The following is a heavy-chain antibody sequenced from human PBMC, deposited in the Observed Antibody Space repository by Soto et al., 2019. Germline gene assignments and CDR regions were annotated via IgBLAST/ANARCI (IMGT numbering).Heavy chain of an antibody. J-gene: IGHJ6*01. Sequence: EVQLVEHGGGLVKPGGSLRLSCAASDLTITNAWMNWVRQAPGKGLEWVGRIKTKAEGGATDYAAPLKGRLTISRDDSRNTLFLQMNSLKTEDTAVYDCTTGSVEGVWGQGATVTVSS. V-gene: IGHV3-15*07. CDR1: DLTITNAW. CDR3: TTGSVEGV. CDR2: IKTKAEGGAT. D-gene: IGHD2-15*01.